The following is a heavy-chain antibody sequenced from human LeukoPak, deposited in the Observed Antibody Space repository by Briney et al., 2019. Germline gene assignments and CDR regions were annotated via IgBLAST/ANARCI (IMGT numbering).Heavy chain of an antibody. J-gene: IGHJ5*02. Sequence: ASVKVSCKASGYTFTGYYMHWVRQAPGQGLEWMGWINPNSGGTNYAQKFQGWVTMTRDTSISTACMELSRLRSDDTAVYYCARTMHGRIAAGSGPWGQGTLVTVSS. D-gene: IGHD6-13*01. CDR2: INPNSGGT. V-gene: IGHV1-2*04. CDR3: ARTMHGRIAAGSGP. CDR1: GYTFTGYY.